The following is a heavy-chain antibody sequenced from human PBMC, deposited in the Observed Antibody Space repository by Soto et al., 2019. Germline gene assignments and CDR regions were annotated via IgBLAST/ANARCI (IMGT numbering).Heavy chain of an antibody. CDR3: ARPRGRSGGSGEKDGFDL. D-gene: IGHD2-15*01. CDR1: GYTSTNYW. CDR2: IYPSDSDT. V-gene: IGHV5-51*01. Sequence: GESLKISCKASGYTSTNYWIGWVRQLPGKGLEWMGGIYPSDSDTRYGPSFQGQVTISADTSLNIAYLQWSGLKASDSAMYDCARPRGRSGGSGEKDGFDLWGQGTTVTVS. J-gene: IGHJ3*01.